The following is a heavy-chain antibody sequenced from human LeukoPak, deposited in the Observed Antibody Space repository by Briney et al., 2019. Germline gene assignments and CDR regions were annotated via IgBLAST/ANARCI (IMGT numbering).Heavy chain of an antibody. V-gene: IGHV1-2*02. Sequence: ASVKVSCKASGYTFTGYYMHWVRQAPGQGLEWMGWINPSSGGTNYAQKFQGRVTMTRDTSISTAYMELSRLRSDDTAVYYCARGDYGDYGANWYFDLWGRGTLVTVSS. CDR3: ARGDYGDYGANWYFDL. D-gene: IGHD4-17*01. CDR2: INPSSGGT. J-gene: IGHJ2*01. CDR1: GYTFTGYY.